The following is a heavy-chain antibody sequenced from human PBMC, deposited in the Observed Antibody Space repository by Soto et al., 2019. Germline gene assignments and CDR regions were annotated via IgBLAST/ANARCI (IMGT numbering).Heavy chain of an antibody. V-gene: IGHV3-53*04. Sequence: GGSLRLSCAASGFTVSSNYMSWVRQAPGKGLEWVPVIYSGGSTYYADSVKGRFTISRHNSKNTLYLQMNSLRAEDTAVYYCARVGGTVTSWYYFDYWGQGTLVTVSS. CDR2: IYSGGST. CDR1: GFTVSSNY. J-gene: IGHJ4*02. CDR3: ARVGGTVTSWYYFDY. D-gene: IGHD4-17*01.